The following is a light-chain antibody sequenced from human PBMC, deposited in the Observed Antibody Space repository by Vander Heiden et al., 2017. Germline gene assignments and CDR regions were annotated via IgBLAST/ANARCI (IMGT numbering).Light chain of an antibody. CDR2: DTS. J-gene: IGKJ5*01. CDR3: QQRSNWPRT. CDR1: QSVSSY. V-gene: IGKV3-11*01. Sequence: EIVLTQSPATLSLPPGERATPSCRASQSVSSYLAWYQQKPGQAPRLLIYDTSNRATGIPARFSGSGSGTDFTLTISSLEPEDFAVYYCQQRSNWPRTFGQGTRLEIK.